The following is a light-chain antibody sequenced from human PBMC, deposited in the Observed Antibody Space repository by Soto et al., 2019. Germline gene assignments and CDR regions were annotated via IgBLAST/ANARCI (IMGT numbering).Light chain of an antibody. CDR3: QKYNSAPPWT. CDR2: AAS. Sequence: DIQMTQSPSSLSASVGDRVTITCRATQDISNYVAWYQQKPGKVPNLLIYAASTLQSGVPSRFSGSGSGTEFILTISSLQPEHVATYYCQKYNSAPPWTFGQGTKVEI. CDR1: QDISNY. V-gene: IGKV1-27*01. J-gene: IGKJ1*01.